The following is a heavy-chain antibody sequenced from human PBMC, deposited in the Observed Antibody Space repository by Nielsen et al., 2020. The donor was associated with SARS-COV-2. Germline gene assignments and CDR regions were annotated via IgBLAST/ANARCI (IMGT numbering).Heavy chain of an antibody. CDR1: GGSISSSNW. D-gene: IGHD4/OR15-4a*01. Sequence: SETLSLTCAVSGGSISSSNWWSWVRQPPGKGLEWIGEIYHSGSTYYNPSLKSRVTISVDRSKNQFSLKLSSVTAADTAVYYCARDGIDYEFDYWGQGTLVTVSS. CDR3: ARDGIDYEFDY. J-gene: IGHJ4*02. V-gene: IGHV4-4*02. CDR2: IYHSGST.